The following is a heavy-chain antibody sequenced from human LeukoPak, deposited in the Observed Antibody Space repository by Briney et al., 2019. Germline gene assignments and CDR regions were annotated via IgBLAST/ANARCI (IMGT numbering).Heavy chain of an antibody. CDR3: AKKTPGIHPFDS. J-gene: IGHJ4*02. D-gene: IGHD6-13*01. Sequence: GGSLRLSCAASGFTFRTSAFSWVRQSPGRGLEWVSTVGTDSDTYYADSVKGRFTISRDNSKNTVYLQMTGLRADDTAVYYCAKKTPGIHPFDSWGQGTLITVSP. CDR2: VGTDSDT. CDR1: GFTFRTSA. V-gene: IGHV3-23*01.